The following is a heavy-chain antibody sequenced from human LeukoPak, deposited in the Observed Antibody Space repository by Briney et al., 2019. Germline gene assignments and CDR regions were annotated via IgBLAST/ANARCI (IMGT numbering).Heavy chain of an antibody. CDR1: GFTFSTYE. D-gene: IGHD3-22*01. V-gene: IGHV3-48*03. J-gene: IGHJ4*02. CDR2: ISSSGGTI. CDR3: ARDIYYDSSGYYY. Sequence: PGGSLRLSCAASGFTFSTYEMNWVRQAPGKGLEWLSYISSSGGTIYYADSIKGRFTISRDNAKNSLYLQMNSPRAEDTAVYYCARDIYYDSSGYYYWGQGTLVTVSS.